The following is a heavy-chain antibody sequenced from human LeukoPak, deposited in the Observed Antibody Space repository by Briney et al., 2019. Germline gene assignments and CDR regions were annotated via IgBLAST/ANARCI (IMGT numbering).Heavy chain of an antibody. Sequence: GGSLRLSCAASGFTFSSYWMSWVRQAPGKGLEWVANIKQDGSEKYYVDSVKGRFTISRDNAKNSLYLQMNSLRAEDTAVYYCARERYSGSYDPFDYWGQGTLVTVSS. J-gene: IGHJ4*02. V-gene: IGHV3-7*01. CDR3: ARERYSGSYDPFDY. CDR2: IKQDGSEK. D-gene: IGHD1-26*01. CDR1: GFTFSSYW.